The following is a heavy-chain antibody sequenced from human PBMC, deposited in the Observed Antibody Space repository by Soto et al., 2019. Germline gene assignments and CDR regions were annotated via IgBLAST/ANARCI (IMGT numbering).Heavy chain of an antibody. Sequence: QVQLVQSGAEVKKPGSSVTVSCKASGGTFSSYAISWVRQAPGQGLPWMGGIIPIVGTANYAQKFQGRVTITADESTSTADMELSSLRSEDTAVYFCARDRQGIAAAGDASDYGMDVWGQRKTVTVS. D-gene: IGHD6-13*01. CDR3: ARDRQGIAAAGDASDYGMDV. CDR1: GGTFSSYA. V-gene: IGHV1-69*01. J-gene: IGHJ6*01. CDR2: IIPIVGTA.